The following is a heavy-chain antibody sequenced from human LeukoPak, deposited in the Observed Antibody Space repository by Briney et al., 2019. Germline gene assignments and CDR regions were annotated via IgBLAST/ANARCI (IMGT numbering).Heavy chain of an antibody. CDR3: ARGLAWLRYRSIDY. CDR1: GYTFTGYY. D-gene: IGHD5-12*01. Sequence: ASVKVSCKASGYTFTGYYMHWVRQAPGQGLEWMGRINPNSGGTNYAQKFQGRVTMTRDTSISTAYMELSSLRSEDTAVYYCARGLAWLRYRSIDYWGQGTLVTVSS. CDR2: INPNSGGT. V-gene: IGHV1-2*06. J-gene: IGHJ4*02.